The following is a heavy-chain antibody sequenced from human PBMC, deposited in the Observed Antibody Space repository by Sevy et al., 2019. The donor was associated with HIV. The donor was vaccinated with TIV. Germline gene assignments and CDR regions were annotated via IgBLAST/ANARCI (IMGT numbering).Heavy chain of an antibody. CDR3: AKDRGRSTVTSLLED. CDR2: ISWDGGST. Sequence: GGSLRLSCAASGFTFDDYTMHWVRQAPGKGLEWVSLISWDGGSTYYADSVKGRFTISRDNSKNSLYLQMNSLRTEDTALHYCAKDRGRSTVTSLLEDWGQGTLVTVSS. D-gene: IGHD4-17*01. V-gene: IGHV3-43*01. CDR1: GFTFDDYT. J-gene: IGHJ4*02.